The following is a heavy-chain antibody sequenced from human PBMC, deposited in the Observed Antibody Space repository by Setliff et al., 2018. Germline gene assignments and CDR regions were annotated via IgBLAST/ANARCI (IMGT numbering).Heavy chain of an antibody. CDR2: ISSSTNYT. Sequence: GGSLRLSCAASGFTFSDYYMSWIRQAPGKGLEWVSYISSSTNYTNYADSVKGRFTVSRDNSKNTLYLQMNSLRAEDTAVYYCAKDPGDSSGSFEYWGQGTPVTVSS. J-gene: IGHJ4*02. D-gene: IGHD3-22*01. CDR3: AKDPGDSSGSFEY. V-gene: IGHV3-11*06. CDR1: GFTFSDYY.